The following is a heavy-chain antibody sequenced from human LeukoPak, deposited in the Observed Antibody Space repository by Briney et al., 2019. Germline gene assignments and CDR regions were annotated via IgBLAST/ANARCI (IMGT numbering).Heavy chain of an antibody. Sequence: GGSLRLSCAASGFTFSSYWMSWVRQAPGKGLEWVANIKQDGSEKYYVDSVKGRFTISRDNAKNSLYLQMNSLRAEDTAVYYCARDSQPGIAVAGNWSDPWGQGTLVTVSS. V-gene: IGHV3-7*03. CDR1: GFTFSSYW. CDR3: ARDSQPGIAVAGNWSDP. CDR2: IKQDGSEK. J-gene: IGHJ5*02. D-gene: IGHD6-19*01.